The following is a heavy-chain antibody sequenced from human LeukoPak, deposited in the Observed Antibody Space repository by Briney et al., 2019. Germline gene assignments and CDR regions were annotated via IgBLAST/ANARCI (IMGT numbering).Heavy chain of an antibody. J-gene: IGHJ4*02. CDR3: AKDPTGSSWYSGTYYFDY. Sequence: PGGSLRLSCAASGLTFSSYAMSWVRQAPGKGLEWVSAISGSGGSTYYADSVKGRFTISRDNSKNTLYLQMNSLRAEDTAVYYCAKDPTGSSWYSGTYYFDYWGQGTLVTVSS. CDR1: GLTFSSYA. D-gene: IGHD6-13*01. V-gene: IGHV3-23*01. CDR2: ISGSGGST.